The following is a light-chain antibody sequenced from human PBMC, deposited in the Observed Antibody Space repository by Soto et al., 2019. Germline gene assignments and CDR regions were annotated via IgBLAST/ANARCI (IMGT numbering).Light chain of an antibody. CDR2: SNN. V-gene: IGLV1-44*01. J-gene: IGLJ2*01. CDR3: AAWDDSLNGVV. Sequence: QSVLTQPPSASGTPGQRVTISCSGSSSNIGSKTVNWYQQLPGTSPKLLIYSNNQRPSGVPDRFSGSKSGTSASLAISGLQSEDLVDDYCAAWDDSLNGVVFGGGTKVTVL. CDR1: SSNIGSKT.